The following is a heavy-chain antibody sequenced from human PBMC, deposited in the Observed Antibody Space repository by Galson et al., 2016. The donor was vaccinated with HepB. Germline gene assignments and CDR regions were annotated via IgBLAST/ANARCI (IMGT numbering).Heavy chain of an antibody. J-gene: IGHJ4*02. CDR3: ARRNFLDY. V-gene: IGHV4-59*01. CDR2: VYYSGST. Sequence: SETLSLTCTVSGVSINTYYWGWIRQPPGKGLEWIGYVYYSGSTNYNPSLKSRVTISVDTSKNQFSLKLSSVTAADTAVYYCARRNFLDYWGQGTLVTVSS. CDR1: GVSINTYY. D-gene: IGHD1-14*01.